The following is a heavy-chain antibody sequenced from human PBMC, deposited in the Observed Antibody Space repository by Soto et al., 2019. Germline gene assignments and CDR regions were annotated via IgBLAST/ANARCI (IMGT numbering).Heavy chain of an antibody. CDR2: IIPILGIA. D-gene: IGHD3-10*01. V-gene: IGHV1-69*08. J-gene: IGHJ4*02. CDR1: GGTFSSYT. Sequence: QVPLVQSGAEVKKPGSSVKVSCKASGGTFSSYTISWVRQAPGQGLEWMGRIIPILGIANYAQKFQGRVTITADKTTSTAYMELSNLRSEDTAVYYCAREEYYYGSGAFFDYWGQGTLVTVSS. CDR3: AREEYYYGSGAFFDY.